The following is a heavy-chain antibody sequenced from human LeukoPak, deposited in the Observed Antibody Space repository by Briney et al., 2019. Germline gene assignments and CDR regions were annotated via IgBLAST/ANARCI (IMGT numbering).Heavy chain of an antibody. D-gene: IGHD3-16*01. J-gene: IGHJ3*02. CDR1: GGSISGYY. V-gene: IGHV4-59*08. Sequence: PSETLSLTCTVSGGSISGYYWTWIRQPPGKGLEWIGYIFYSGSTYYNPSLKSRVTISVDTSKNQFSLKLSSVTAADTAVYYCARRGDGSDAFDIWGQGTVVTVSS. CDR2: IFYSGST. CDR3: ARRGDGSDAFDI.